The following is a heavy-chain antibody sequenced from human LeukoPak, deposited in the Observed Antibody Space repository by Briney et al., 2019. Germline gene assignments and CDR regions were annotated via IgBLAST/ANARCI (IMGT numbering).Heavy chain of an antibody. Sequence: SETLSLTCSVSGYSISSGYYWVWIRQPPGKGLEWIGSIYQSGTTSYNPSLKSRVTISVDTSKNQFSLKLSSVTAADTAVYYCAREHVYVWGSYRYDAFDIWGQGTMATVSS. CDR2: IYQSGTT. J-gene: IGHJ3*02. CDR3: AREHVYVWGSYRYDAFDI. CDR1: GYSISSGYY. D-gene: IGHD3-16*02. V-gene: IGHV4-38-2*02.